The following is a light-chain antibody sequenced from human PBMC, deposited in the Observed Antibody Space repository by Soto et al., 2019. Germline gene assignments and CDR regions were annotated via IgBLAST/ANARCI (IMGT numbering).Light chain of an antibody. Sequence: DIQMTQSPSTLSPSVGXRVTITCRASQSISSWLAWYQQKPGKAPNLLIYDASSLQSGVPSRFSGSGFGTEFTLTISSLQPGDFATYYCQQYSSRSTFGQGTKVDI. V-gene: IGKV1-5*01. CDR3: QQYSSRST. CDR1: QSISSW. J-gene: IGKJ1*01. CDR2: DAS.